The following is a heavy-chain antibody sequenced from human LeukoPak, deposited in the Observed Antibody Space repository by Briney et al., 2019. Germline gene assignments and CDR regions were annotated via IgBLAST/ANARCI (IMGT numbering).Heavy chain of an antibody. CDR3: ARSITIFGVVYYMDV. Sequence: SVRVSCKASGGTFSSYAISWVRQAPGQGLEWMGRIIPIFSTANYAQKFQGRVTITTDESTSTAYMELSSLRSEDTAVYYCARSITIFGVVYYMDVWGKGTTVTVSS. J-gene: IGHJ6*03. CDR2: IIPIFSTA. V-gene: IGHV1-69*05. D-gene: IGHD3-3*01. CDR1: GGTFSSYA.